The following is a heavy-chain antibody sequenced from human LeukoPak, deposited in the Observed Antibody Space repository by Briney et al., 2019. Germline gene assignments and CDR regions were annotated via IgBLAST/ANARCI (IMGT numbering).Heavy chain of an antibody. Sequence: GGSLRLSCAASGFTFSDYYMTWFRQAPGKGLEWVSYISGGSSYTNFADSVKGRFTISRDNAKNSLYLQMNSLRAEDTAVYYCARRSLRSGDTYGMDVWGQGTTVTVSS. J-gene: IGHJ6*02. V-gene: IGHV3-11*06. CDR1: GFTFSDYY. CDR2: ISGGSSYT. D-gene: IGHD2-21*01. CDR3: ARRSLRSGDTYGMDV.